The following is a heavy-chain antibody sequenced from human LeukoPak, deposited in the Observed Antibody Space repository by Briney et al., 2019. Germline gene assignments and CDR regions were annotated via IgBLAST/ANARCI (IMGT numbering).Heavy chain of an antibody. J-gene: IGHJ6*04. CDR2: ISSSGSTI. V-gene: IGHV3-48*03. CDR3: AELGITMIGGV. CDR1: GFTFSGSA. D-gene: IGHD3-10*02. Sequence: GGSLRLSCAASGFTFSGSAMHWVRQAPGKGLEWVSYISSSGSTIYYADSVKGRFTISRDNAKNSLYLQMNSLRAEDTAVYYCAELGITMIGGVWGKGTTVTIPS.